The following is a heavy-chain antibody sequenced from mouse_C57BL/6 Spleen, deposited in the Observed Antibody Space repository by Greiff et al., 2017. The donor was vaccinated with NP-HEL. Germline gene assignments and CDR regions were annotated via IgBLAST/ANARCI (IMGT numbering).Heavy chain of an antibody. V-gene: IGHV3-6*01. CDR3: ARDQNYYGSFDY. D-gene: IGHD1-1*01. CDR2: ISYDGSN. J-gene: IGHJ2*01. CDR1: GYSITSGYY. Sequence: EVQLLESGPGLVKPSQSLSLTCSVTGYSITSGYYWNWIRQFPGNKLEWMGYISYDGSNNYNPSLKNRISITRDTSKNQFFLKLNSVTTEDTATYYCARDQNYYGSFDYWGQGTTLTVSS.